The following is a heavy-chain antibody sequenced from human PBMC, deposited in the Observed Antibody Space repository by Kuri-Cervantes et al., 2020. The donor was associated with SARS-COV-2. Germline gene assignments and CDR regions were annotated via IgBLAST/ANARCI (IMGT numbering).Heavy chain of an antibody. D-gene: IGHD5-12*01. J-gene: IGHJ4*02. V-gene: IGHV3-7*01. Sequence: GGSLRLSCAASGFTFSSYAMSWVRQAPGKGLEWVANIKQDGSEKNYVDSVKGRFTISRDNAKNSLYLQMNSLRAEDTAVYYGAREGRGYAYFDYWGQGTLVTVSS. CDR3: AREGRGYAYFDY. CDR2: IKQDGSEK. CDR1: GFTFSSYA.